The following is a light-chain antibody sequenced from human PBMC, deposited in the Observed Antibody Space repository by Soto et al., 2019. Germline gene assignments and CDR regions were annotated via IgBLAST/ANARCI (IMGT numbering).Light chain of an antibody. V-gene: IGKV4-1*01. CDR2: WAS. Sequence: DIVMTQSPDSLAVSLGERATINCKSSQSVLYSSNNKNYLAWYKQKPGQPPKLLIYWASTRESGVPDRFSGSGSGTDFTLPISSLQAEDVEVYYCQQYYSTPLTFGGGTKVEIK. CDR1: QSVLYSSNNKNY. CDR3: QQYYSTPLT. J-gene: IGKJ4*01.